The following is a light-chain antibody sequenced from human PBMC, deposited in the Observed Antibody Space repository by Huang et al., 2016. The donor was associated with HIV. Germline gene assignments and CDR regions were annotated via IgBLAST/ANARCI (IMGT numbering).Light chain of an antibody. CDR3: QQYYLTPLT. CDR2: AVS. CDR1: QGITNS. Sequence: DIQMTQSPSSLSASVGDRVTITCRASQGITNSLAWYQQKTGKAPKLLLNAVSRLESGVPSRFSGSGSGTDYTLTISSLQPEDFAIYYCQQYYLTPLTFGQGTKVEIK. V-gene: IGKV1-NL1*01. J-gene: IGKJ1*01.